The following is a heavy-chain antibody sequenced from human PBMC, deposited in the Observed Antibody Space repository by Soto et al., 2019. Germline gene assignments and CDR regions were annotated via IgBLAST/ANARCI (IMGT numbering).Heavy chain of an antibody. CDR2: MNPNSGIT. V-gene: IGHV1-8*01. Sequence: ASVKVSCKASGYTFTSYDINWVRQATGQGLEWVGCMNPNSGITDYAQKFQGRVTMTRDTSISTAYMELSSLRSEDTAVYYCARRVLVDVWGQGTTVTVSS. CDR3: ARRVLVDV. CDR1: GYTFTSYD. J-gene: IGHJ6*02.